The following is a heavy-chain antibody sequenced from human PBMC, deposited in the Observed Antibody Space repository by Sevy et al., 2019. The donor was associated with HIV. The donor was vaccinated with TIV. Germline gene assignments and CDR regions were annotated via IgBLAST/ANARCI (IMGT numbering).Heavy chain of an antibody. Sequence: ASVKVSCQASGYTFDNYDINWVRQATGQGLEWMGWMNPNSGNTGYAEKFQGRVTMSRVSSIRTAYMELNGLTSEDTAVYYCTGGRSFTYAKRGDWLNWYFDVWGRGTLVTVSS. D-gene: IGHD2-21*02. CDR2: MNPNSGNT. J-gene: IGHJ2*01. V-gene: IGHV1-8*01. CDR3: TGGRSFTYAKRGDWLNWYFDV. CDR1: GYTFDNYD.